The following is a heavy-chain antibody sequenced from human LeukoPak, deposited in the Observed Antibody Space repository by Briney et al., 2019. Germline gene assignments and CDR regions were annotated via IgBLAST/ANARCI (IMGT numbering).Heavy chain of an antibody. CDR3: ARDSSGPFDY. J-gene: IGHJ4*02. V-gene: IGHV3-33*08. CDR2: IWYDGSNK. Sequence: PGGSLRLSCAASGFTVSSNYMSWVRQAPGKGPEWVAVIWYDGSNKYYADSVKGRFTISRDNSKNTLYLQMNSLRAEDTAVYYCARDSSGPFDYWGQGTLVTVPS. D-gene: IGHD1-26*01. CDR1: GFTVSSNY.